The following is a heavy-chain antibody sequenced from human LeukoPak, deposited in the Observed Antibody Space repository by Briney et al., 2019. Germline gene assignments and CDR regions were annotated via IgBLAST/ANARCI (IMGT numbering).Heavy chain of an antibody. CDR1: GYTFTGYY. CDR3: ARDPLPMVAAGTGNDY. V-gene: IGHV1-2*02. CDR2: INPNSGGT. Sequence: ASVKVSCKASGYTFTGYYMHWVRQAPGQGLEWMGWINPNSGGTNYAQKFQGRVTMTRDTSISTAYMELSRLRSDDTAVYYCARDPLPMVAAGTGNDYWGQGTLVTVSS. J-gene: IGHJ4*02. D-gene: IGHD6-13*01.